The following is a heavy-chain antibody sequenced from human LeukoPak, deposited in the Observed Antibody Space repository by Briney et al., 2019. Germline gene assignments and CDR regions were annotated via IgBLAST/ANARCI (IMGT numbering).Heavy chain of an antibody. J-gene: IGHJ4*02. V-gene: IGHV3-30-3*01. CDR2: ISYDGSNK. CDR3: ARTDHLDY. CDR1: GFTFSSYA. D-gene: IGHD1-14*01. Sequence: GGSLRLSCAASGFTFSSYATHWVRQAPGKGLEWVAVISYDGSNKYYADSVKGRFTISRDNSKNTLYLQMNSLRAEDTAVYYCARTDHLDYWGQGTLVTVSS.